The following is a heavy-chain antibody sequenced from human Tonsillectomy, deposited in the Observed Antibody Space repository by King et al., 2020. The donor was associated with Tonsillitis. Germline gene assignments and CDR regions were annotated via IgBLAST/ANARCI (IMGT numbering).Heavy chain of an antibody. Sequence: VQLVESGAEVKKPGASVKVSCKASGYTFTSYGISWVRQAPGQGLEWMGWISAYNGNTNYAQKLKGRVTMTTDTSTSTAYMELRSLRAADTALYYCARGPTAMPSLGSDYWGQGTPVTVSS. V-gene: IGHV1-18*01. J-gene: IGHJ4*02. CDR3: ARGPTAMPSLGSDY. D-gene: IGHD5-18*01. CDR2: ISAYNGNT. CDR1: GYTFTSYG.